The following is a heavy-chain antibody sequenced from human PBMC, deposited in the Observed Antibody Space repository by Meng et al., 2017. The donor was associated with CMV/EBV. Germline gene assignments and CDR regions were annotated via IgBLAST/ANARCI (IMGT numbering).Heavy chain of an antibody. CDR1: GGSISSGSYY. CDR3: AREAFKVLFFPFDP. CDR2: IYTSGST. J-gene: IGHJ5*02. D-gene: IGHD1-1*01. Sequence: VQPEEAGPGLVKPPQTPSLTCTVSGGSISSGSYYWSWIRQPAGKGLEWIGRIYTSGSTNYNPSLKSRVTISVDTSKNQFSLKLSSVTAADTAVYYCAREAFKVLFFPFDPWGQGTLVTVSS. V-gene: IGHV4-61*02.